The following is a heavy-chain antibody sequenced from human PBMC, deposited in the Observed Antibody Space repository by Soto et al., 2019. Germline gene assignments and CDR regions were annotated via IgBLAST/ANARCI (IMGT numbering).Heavy chain of an antibody. CDR2: INHSGST. CDR3: ARERARCSGGSCYSDY. V-gene: IGHV4-34*01. Sequence: QVQLQQRGAGLLKPSETLSLTCAVYGGSFSGYYWSWIRQPPGKGLEWIGEINHSGSTNYNPSLKSRVTISVDTSKNQFSLKLSSVTAADTAVYYCARERARCSGGSCYSDYWGQGTLVTVSS. D-gene: IGHD2-15*01. CDR1: GGSFSGYY. J-gene: IGHJ4*02.